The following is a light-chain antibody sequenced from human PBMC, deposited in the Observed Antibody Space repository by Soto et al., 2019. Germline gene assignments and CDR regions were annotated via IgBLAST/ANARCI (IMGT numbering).Light chain of an antibody. CDR1: QSITNNF. CDR2: GAS. V-gene: IGKV3-20*01. CDR3: QQYGSSVIT. Sequence: EVVLTQSPGTLSLSPGGRATLSCRASQSITNNFLAWYQHKPGQAPRLLIYGASSRATGIPDRFSGSGSGTDFTLTISRLEPEDFAVYHCQQYGSSVITFGQGTRLEIK. J-gene: IGKJ5*01.